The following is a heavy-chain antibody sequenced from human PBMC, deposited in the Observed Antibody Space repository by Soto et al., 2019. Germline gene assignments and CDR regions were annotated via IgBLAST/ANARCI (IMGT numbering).Heavy chain of an antibody. J-gene: IGHJ4*02. CDR2: IYYSGST. Sequence: SETLSLTCSVSGDSISSCSYSWGWIRQPPGKGLEWIGTIYYSGSTYYNPSLKSRVTISIDTSKNQFSLKLNSVTAEDTAIYYCARRVNGYFDYWGQGALVTVSS. CDR3: ARRVNGYFDY. CDR1: GDSISSCSYS. D-gene: IGHD2-8*01. V-gene: IGHV4-39*07.